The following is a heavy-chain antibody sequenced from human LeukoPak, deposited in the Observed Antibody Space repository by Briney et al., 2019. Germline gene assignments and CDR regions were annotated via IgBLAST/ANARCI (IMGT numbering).Heavy chain of an antibody. CDR1: GYTFTGYY. D-gene: IGHD3-22*01. Sequence: ASVKVSCKASGYTFTGYYMHWVRQAPGQGLEWMGWINPNSGGTNYAQKFQGRVTMTRDTSISTAYMELSRLRSDDTAVYYCARVSRITMIVVVVQAFDIWGQGTMVTVSS. CDR3: ARVSRITMIVVVVQAFDI. V-gene: IGHV1-2*02. J-gene: IGHJ3*02. CDR2: INPNSGGT.